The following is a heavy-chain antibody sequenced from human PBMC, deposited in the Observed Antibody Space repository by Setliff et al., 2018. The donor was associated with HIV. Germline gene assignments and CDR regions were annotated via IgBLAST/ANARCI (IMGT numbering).Heavy chain of an antibody. J-gene: IGHJ4*02. V-gene: IGHV4-59*11. CDR2: IHHSGGT. CDR3: ARLPDINSWPFDY. CDR1: YGSISGHY. Sequence: PSETLSLTCTVSYGSISGHYWTWIRQPPGKGLEWIGYIHHSGGTQYNPSLMSRLTMSVDSSKNQFSLSLSSGTAADTAVYYCARLPDINSWPFDYWARGTLVTVSS. D-gene: IGHD6-13*01.